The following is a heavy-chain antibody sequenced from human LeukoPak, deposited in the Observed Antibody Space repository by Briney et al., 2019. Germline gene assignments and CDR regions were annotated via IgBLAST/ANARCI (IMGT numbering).Heavy chain of an antibody. D-gene: IGHD5-24*01. CDR1: GYTFTNYA. CDR2: INPANGYT. J-gene: IGHJ4*02. Sequence: ASVKVSCKTSGYTFTNYAMHWVRQAPGQTIEWLAWINPANGYTRYSQHFQDRVTVSSDTSADAAYMELSSLRSEDKAVYYCAIRDGHTDHWGQGTLVTVSS. V-gene: IGHV1-3*03. CDR3: AIRDGHTDH.